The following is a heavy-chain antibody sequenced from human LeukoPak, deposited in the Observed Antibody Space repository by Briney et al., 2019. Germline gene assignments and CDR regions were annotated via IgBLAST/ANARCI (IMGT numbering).Heavy chain of an antibody. D-gene: IGHD1-26*01. CDR2: ISSSSSTI. CDR1: GFTFSSYS. J-gene: IGHJ2*01. V-gene: IGHV3-48*01. Sequence: GGSLRLSCAASGFTFSSYSMNWVRQAPGKGLEGVSYISSSSSTIYYADSVKGRFTISRDNAKNSLYLQMNSLRAEDTAVYYCARVGEGEDFDLWGRGTLVTVSS. CDR3: ARVGEGEDFDL.